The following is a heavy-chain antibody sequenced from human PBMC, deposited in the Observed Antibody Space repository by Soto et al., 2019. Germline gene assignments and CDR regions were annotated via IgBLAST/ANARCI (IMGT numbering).Heavy chain of an antibody. CDR3: ARGPHGFDP. J-gene: IGHJ5*02. CDR1: GGSFSGYY. V-gene: IGHV4-34*01. Sequence: PSETLSLTCAVYGGSFSGYYWSWIRQPPGKGLEWIGEINHSGSTNYNPSLKSRVTISVDTSKNQFSLKLSSVTAADTAVYYCARGPHGFDPWGQGTLVTVSS. CDR2: INHSGST.